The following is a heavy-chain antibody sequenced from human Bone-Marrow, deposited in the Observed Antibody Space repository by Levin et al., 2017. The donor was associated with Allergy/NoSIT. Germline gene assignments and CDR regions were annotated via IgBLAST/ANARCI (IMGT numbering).Heavy chain of an antibody. D-gene: IGHD6-6*01. CDR1: GGSISPYY. J-gene: IGHJ6*02. Sequence: SETLSLTCTVSGGSISPYYWSWIRQPPGGALEWIGYIYYTGSTEYNPSLKSRVTILLDTSKNQFSLRLSSVTAADTAIYYCGSTRTCSSSSDYHYGLDGWGQGTTVTVSS. CDR3: GSTRTCSSSSDYHYGLDG. CDR2: IYYTGST. V-gene: IGHV4-59*01.